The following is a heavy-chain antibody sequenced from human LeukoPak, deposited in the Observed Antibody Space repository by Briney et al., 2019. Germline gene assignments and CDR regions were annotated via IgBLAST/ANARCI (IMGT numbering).Heavy chain of an antibody. Sequence: GGSLRLSCTASGFTFSTYWMHWVRQAPGKGLVGVSRINTDGSSTTYADSVKGRFTISRDNAKNSLYLQMNSLRAEDTAVYYCARDLGSGWSRGGYFDYWGQGALVTVSS. D-gene: IGHD6-19*01. CDR1: GFTFSTYW. CDR3: ARDLGSGWSRGGYFDY. V-gene: IGHV3-74*01. CDR2: INTDGSST. J-gene: IGHJ4*02.